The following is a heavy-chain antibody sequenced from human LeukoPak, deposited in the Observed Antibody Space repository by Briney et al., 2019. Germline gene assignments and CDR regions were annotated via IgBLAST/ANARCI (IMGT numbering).Heavy chain of an antibody. J-gene: IGHJ6*04. D-gene: IGHD3-10*01. CDR1: GYTFTSYD. CDR2: MNPNSGNT. CDR3: ATDSGRGSGSTFYYYYGMDV. Sequence: ASVKVSCKASGYTFTSYDINWVRQATGQGLEWMGWMNPNSGNTGYALKFQGRVTMTRNTSISTAYMELSSLRSEDTAVYYCATDSGRGSGSTFYYYYGMDVWGKGTTVTVSS. V-gene: IGHV1-8*01.